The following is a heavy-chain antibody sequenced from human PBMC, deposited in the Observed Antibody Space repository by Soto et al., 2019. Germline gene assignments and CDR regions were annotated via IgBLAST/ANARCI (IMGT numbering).Heavy chain of an antibody. V-gene: IGHV3-23*01. CDR2: ISGSGGST. Sequence: PGGSLILSCAASGFTFSSYAMSWVRQAPGKGLEWVSAISGSGGSTYYADSVKGRFTISRDNSKNTLYLQMNSLRAEDTAVYYCAKDSGYCSSTSCQTLPRYYFDYWGQGTLVTVSS. CDR1: GFTFSSYA. J-gene: IGHJ4*02. CDR3: AKDSGYCSSTSCQTLPRYYFDY. D-gene: IGHD2-2*01.